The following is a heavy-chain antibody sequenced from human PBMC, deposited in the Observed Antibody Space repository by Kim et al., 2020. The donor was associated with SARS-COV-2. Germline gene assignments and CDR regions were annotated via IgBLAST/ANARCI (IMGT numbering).Heavy chain of an antibody. CDR3: TTEEEATVTTYFDY. J-gene: IGHJ4*02. V-gene: IGHV3-15*01. CDR1: GFTFSNAW. D-gene: IGHD4-17*01. Sequence: GGSLRLSCAASGFTFSNAWMSWFRQAPGKGLEWVGRIKSKTDGGTTDYAAPVKGRFTISRDDSKNTLYLQMNSLKTEDTAVYYCTTEEEATVTTYFDYWGQGTLVTVSS. CDR2: IKSKTDGGTT.